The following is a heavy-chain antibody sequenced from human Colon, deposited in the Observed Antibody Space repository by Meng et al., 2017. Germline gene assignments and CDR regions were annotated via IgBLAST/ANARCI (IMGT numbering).Heavy chain of an antibody. CDR1: GFTFDDYT. V-gene: IGHV3-43*01. Sequence: GESLKISCAASGFTFDDYTMHWVGQAPGKGLEWVSLISWDGGSTYYADSVKGRFTISRDNSKNSLYLQMNSLRTEDTALYYCAKDGSDSSGYYRRRGEWYFDLWGPGTLVTVSS. CDR3: AKDGSDSSGYYRRRGEWYFDL. J-gene: IGHJ2*01. D-gene: IGHD3-22*01. CDR2: ISWDGGST.